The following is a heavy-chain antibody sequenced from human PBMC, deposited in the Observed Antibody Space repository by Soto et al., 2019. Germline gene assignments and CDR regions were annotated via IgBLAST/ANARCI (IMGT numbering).Heavy chain of an antibody. CDR2: TRNKANSYST. J-gene: IGHJ6*02. V-gene: IGHV3-72*01. D-gene: IGHD3-10*01. CDR3: AKFGNHDSASYYKNPSHHIDG. Sequence: EWAPQAPKKGLEWVGRTRNKANSYSTDYAASVKGRFTISRDDSKDSLYLQMNSLKTEDTAVYYCAKFGNHDSASYYKNPSHHIDGCGQAITVSLSS.